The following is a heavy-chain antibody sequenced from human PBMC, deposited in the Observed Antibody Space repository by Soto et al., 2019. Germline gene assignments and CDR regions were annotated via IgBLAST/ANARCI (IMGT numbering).Heavy chain of an antibody. CDR3: ARVAEDYGDYGYFDY. CDR1: GGSISSYY. Sequence: SETLSLTCTVSGGSISSYYWSWIRQHPGKGLEWIGYIYYSGSTYYNPSLKSRVTISVDTSKNQFSLKLSSVTAADTAVYYCARVAEDYGDYGYFDYWGQGTLVTVSS. CDR2: IYYSGST. J-gene: IGHJ4*02. V-gene: IGHV4-59*06. D-gene: IGHD4-17*01.